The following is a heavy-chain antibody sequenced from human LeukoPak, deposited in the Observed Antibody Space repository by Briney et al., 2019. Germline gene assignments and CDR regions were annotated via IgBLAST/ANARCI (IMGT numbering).Heavy chain of an antibody. Sequence: PGGSLRLSCAASGFRFSSYWMSWVRQAPGKGLEWVANIKQDGSLENYGDSVKGRFTISRDNAKNSLYLQMKSLRAEDTGVYYCARDEVGAPPEGIWGQGTLVTVSS. CDR1: GFRFSSYW. CDR2: IKQDGSLE. V-gene: IGHV3-7*01. D-gene: IGHD1-26*01. CDR3: ARDEVGAPPEGI. J-gene: IGHJ3*02.